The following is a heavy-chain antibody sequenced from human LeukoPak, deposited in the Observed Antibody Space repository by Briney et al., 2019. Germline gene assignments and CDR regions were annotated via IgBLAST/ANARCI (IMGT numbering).Heavy chain of an antibody. V-gene: IGHV3-23*01. Sequence: GGSLRLSCVASGFTFSSYAMSCVRQAPGKGLEWVSTISGSGDTTYYADSVKGRFTISRDNSKNSLYLQMNSLRVEDTALYYCAKLVGGLPFDLWGQGTVVTVSS. J-gene: IGHJ3*01. CDR1: GFTFSSYA. D-gene: IGHD1-26*01. CDR3: AKLVGGLPFDL. CDR2: ISGSGDTT.